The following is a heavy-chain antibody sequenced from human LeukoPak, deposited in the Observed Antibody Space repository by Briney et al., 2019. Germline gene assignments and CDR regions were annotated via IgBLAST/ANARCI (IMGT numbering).Heavy chain of an antibody. V-gene: IGHV1-2*02. J-gene: IGHJ5*02. CDR3: ARVTPSIAAAGPPRRFDP. CDR2: INPNSGGT. D-gene: IGHD6-13*01. CDR1: GYTFTGYY. Sequence: GASVKVSCKASGYTFTGYYMHWVRQAPGQGLEWMGWINPNSGGTNYAQKFQGRVTMTRDTSISTAYMELSRLRSDDTAVYYCARVTPSIAAAGPPRRFDPWGQGTLVTVSS.